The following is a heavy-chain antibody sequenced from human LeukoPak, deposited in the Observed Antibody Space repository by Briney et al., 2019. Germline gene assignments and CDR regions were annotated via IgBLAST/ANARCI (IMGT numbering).Heavy chain of an antibody. D-gene: IGHD4-17*01. CDR2: IYHSGPT. CDR1: GGSISHYY. V-gene: IGHV4-59*01. J-gene: IGHJ4*02. Sequence: SETLSLTCSVSGGSISHYYWSWIRQPPGKGLEWIGFIYHSGPTRYNPSLKSRLSISLDTSKNQFSLSLKSVTAADTAVYYCARVEGLRPDYWGQGTLVTVSS. CDR3: ARVEGLRPDY.